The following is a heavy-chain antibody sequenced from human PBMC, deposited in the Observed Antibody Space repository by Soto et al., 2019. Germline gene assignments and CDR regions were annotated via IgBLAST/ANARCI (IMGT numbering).Heavy chain of an antibody. CDR1: GYTFTSYA. D-gene: IGHD6-13*01. CDR2: INAGNGNT. CDR3: ARPIGGMFDP. V-gene: IGHV1-3*05. J-gene: IGHJ5*02. Sequence: VQLVQSGAEEKKPGASVKVSCKASGYTFTSYAMHWVRQAPGQRREWMGWINAGNGNTKYSQKFQGRVTITRDTSASTAYMELSSLRSEDTAAYYAARPIGGMFDPWGQGTLVTVSS.